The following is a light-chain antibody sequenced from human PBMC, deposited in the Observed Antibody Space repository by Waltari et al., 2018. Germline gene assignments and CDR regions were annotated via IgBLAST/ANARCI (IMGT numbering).Light chain of an antibody. V-gene: IGLV2-23*02. Sequence: QSALTQPASVSGSPGQSITISCTGTSSDVGSYNLVSWYQQHPGKAPKLMIYEVTKRPSGFSDRFSGSKSGNTASLTISGLQAEDEAEYYCCSYAASNTYVFGTGTKVTVL. J-gene: IGLJ1*01. CDR2: EVT. CDR1: SSDVGSYNL. CDR3: CSYAASNTYV.